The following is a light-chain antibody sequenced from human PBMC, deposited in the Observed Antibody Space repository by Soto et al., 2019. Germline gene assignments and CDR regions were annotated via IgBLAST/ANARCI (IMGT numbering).Light chain of an antibody. CDR1: QSISSW. CDR3: QQYNSYSRT. Sequence: DIQMTQSPSTLSASVGDRVTITCRASQSISSWLAWYQHKPGKAPNLLIYDASSLQGGVPSRFSGSGSGTEFTLTISSLQPEDFANYYCQQYNSYSRTFGQGTKVEIK. CDR2: DAS. J-gene: IGKJ1*01. V-gene: IGKV1-5*01.